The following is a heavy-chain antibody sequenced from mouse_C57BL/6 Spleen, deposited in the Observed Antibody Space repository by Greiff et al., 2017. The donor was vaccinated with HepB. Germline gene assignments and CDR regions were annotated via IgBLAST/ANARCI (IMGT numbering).Heavy chain of an antibody. D-gene: IGHD2-5*01. V-gene: IGHV5-4*01. CDR1: GFTFSSYA. CDR2: ISDGGSYT. Sequence: EVQVVESGGGLVKPGGSLKLSCAASGFTFSSYAMSWVRQTPEKRLEWVATISDGGSYTYYPDNVKGRFTISRDNAKNNLYLQMSHLKSEDTAMYYCARDYSNYDAMDYWGQGTSVTVSS. J-gene: IGHJ4*01. CDR3: ARDYSNYDAMDY.